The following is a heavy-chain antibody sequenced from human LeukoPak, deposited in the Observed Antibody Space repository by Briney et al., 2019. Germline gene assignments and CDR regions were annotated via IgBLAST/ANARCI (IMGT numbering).Heavy chain of an antibody. V-gene: IGHV4-59*01. CDR2: IYYSGST. CDR1: GGSISSYY. J-gene: IGHJ4*02. Sequence: PSETLSLTCTVSGGSISSYYWSWIRQPPGKGLEWIGYIYYSGSTSYNPSLKSRVTISVDTSKKQFSLKLSSVTAADTAVYYCARLALQEVGATQTYYLDYWGQGTLVTVSS. CDR3: ARLALQEVGATQTYYLDY. D-gene: IGHD1-26*01.